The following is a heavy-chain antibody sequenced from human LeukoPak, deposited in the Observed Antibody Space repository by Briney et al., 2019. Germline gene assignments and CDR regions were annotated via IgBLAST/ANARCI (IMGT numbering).Heavy chain of an antibody. V-gene: IGHV3-48*01. CDR2: ISNSSSTI. Sequence: GGSLRLSGAASGFTFSYFSMNWVRQAPGKGLEWVSYISNSSSTIYYACSVKGRFTFSRDNAKNSLYLQMNSLRAEDTAVYYCARTIACDYWGQGTLVTVSS. CDR3: ARTIACDY. CDR1: GFTFSYFS. J-gene: IGHJ4*02. D-gene: IGHD6-13*01.